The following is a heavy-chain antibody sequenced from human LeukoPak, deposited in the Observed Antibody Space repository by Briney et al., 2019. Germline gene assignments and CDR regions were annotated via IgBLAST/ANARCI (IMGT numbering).Heavy chain of an antibody. CDR3: ARVRRRYYYDSSGPVGY. V-gene: IGHV4-34*01. CDR2: INHSGST. CDR1: GGSFSGYY. Sequence: KPSETLSLTCAVYGGSFSGYYWSWIRQPPGKGLEWIGKINHSGSTNYNPSLKSRVTISVDTSKNQFSLKLSSVTAADTAVYYCARVRRRYYYDSSGPVGYWGQGTLVTVSS. J-gene: IGHJ4*02. D-gene: IGHD3-22*01.